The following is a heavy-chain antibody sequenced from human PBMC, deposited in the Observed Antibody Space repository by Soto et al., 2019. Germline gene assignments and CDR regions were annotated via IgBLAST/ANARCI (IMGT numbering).Heavy chain of an antibody. Sequence: GGSLRLSCAASGFTYSTYTMHWVRQNTGKGLEWVSGISWESGSIGYADSVKGRFSISRDNAKNSLYLQMNSLRAEDTAFYYYVKDHDEDFGYDLDYFNYWGQGTLVTVSS. J-gene: IGHJ4*02. V-gene: IGHV3-9*01. CDR2: ISWESGSI. CDR3: VKDHDEDFGYDLDYFNY. D-gene: IGHD5-12*01. CDR1: GFTYSTYT.